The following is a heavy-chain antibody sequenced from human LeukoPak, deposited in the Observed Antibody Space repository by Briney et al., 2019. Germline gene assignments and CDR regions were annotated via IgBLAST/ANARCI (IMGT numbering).Heavy chain of an antibody. D-gene: IGHD1-14*01. CDR3: ARDSTGTAFDP. Sequence: SQTLSLTCIVSGASISSYYWSWVRHPAGKELEWIGRLQPSGATNYNPSLESRVTMSVDTSKNQFSLSLTSVTAADTAVYYCARDSTGTAFDPWGQGTLVTVSS. J-gene: IGHJ5*02. CDR2: LQPSGAT. CDR1: GASISSYY. V-gene: IGHV4-4*07.